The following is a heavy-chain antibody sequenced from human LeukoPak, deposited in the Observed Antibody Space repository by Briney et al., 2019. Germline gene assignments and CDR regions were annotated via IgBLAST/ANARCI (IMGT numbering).Heavy chain of an antibody. CDR3: ARDTNDVRSYYFDY. CDR2: INPSGGST. J-gene: IGHJ4*02. D-gene: IGHD1-1*01. Sequence: ASVKASCKASGYTFTSYYMHWMRQAPGQGLEWMGIINPSGGSTSYAQKFQGRVTMTRDTSTSTVYMELSSLRSEDTAVYCCARDTNDVRSYYFDYWGQGTLVTVSS. V-gene: IGHV1-46*03. CDR1: GYTFTSYY.